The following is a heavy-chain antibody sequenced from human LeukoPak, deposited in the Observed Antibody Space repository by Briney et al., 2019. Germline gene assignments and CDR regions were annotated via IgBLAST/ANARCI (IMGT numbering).Heavy chain of an antibody. V-gene: IGHV3-53*01. CDR3: ARGVDYYYGSGSYRWFDP. Sequence: GGSLRLSCAASGFTVSNSYMSWVRQAPGKGLEWVSVIYSGGTTTYYADSVTGRFTISRDNSKNTLYLQMNSLRAEDTAFYYCARGVDYYYGSGSYRWFDPWGQGILVTVSS. J-gene: IGHJ5*02. D-gene: IGHD3-10*01. CDR1: GFTVSNSY. CDR2: IYSGGTTT.